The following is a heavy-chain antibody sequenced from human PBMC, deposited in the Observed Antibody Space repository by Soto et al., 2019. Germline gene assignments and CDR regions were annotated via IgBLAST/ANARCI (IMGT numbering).Heavy chain of an antibody. V-gene: IGHV3-73*01. CDR1: GFTFSGSA. CDR3: TRLDYGSGMDIDY. CDR2: IRSKADNFAT. Sequence: PGGSLRLSCAASGFTFSGSAMHWVRQASGKGLEWVGRIRSKADNFATAYAESVKGRFTISRDDSKNTAYLQMNSLKTEDSAVYYCTRLDYGSGMDIDYWGQGTQVTVSS. D-gene: IGHD3-10*01. J-gene: IGHJ4*02.